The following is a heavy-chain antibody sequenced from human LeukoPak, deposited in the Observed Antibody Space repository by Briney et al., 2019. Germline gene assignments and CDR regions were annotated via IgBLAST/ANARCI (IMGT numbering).Heavy chain of an antibody. CDR2: IKQDGSEK. CDR3: ARDLYGDYSPFDY. CDR1: GFTFSDYW. Sequence: GGSLRLSCAASGFTFSDYWMSWVRQAPGKGLEWAANIKQDGSEKHYVDSVKGRFTISRDNAKNSLYLQMNSLRAEDTAVYYCARDLYGDYSPFDYWGQGTLVTVSS. D-gene: IGHD4-17*01. V-gene: IGHV3-7*04. J-gene: IGHJ4*02.